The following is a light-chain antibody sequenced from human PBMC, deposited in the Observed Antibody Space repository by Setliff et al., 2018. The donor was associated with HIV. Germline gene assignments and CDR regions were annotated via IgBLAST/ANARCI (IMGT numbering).Light chain of an antibody. J-gene: IGLJ2*01. V-gene: IGLV3-21*04. Sequence: SYELTQSPSVSVAPGKTARITCGGDNIARQAVNWYQQKPGLAPVLVIYSGSDRPSGIPERFSGSTSGNTATLTISRVEAGDEADYFCQVWDSSSDHVIFGGGTK. CDR3: QVWDSSSDHVI. CDR2: SGS. CDR1: NIARQA.